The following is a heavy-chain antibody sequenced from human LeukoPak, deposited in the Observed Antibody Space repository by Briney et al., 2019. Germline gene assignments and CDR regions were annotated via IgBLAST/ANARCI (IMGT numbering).Heavy chain of an antibody. CDR3: ARGPTRYYFDY. D-gene: IGHD1-14*01. CDR1: GGSFSGYY. CDR2: IYYTGTT. J-gene: IGHJ4*02. V-gene: IGHV4-59*01. Sequence: SETLSLTCAVYGGSFSGYYWSWIRQPPGKGLEGIGYIYYTGTTNYNPSFKSRVTISVDTSKNQFSLNLSSVTSADTAVYYCARGPTRYYFDYWGQGILVTVSS.